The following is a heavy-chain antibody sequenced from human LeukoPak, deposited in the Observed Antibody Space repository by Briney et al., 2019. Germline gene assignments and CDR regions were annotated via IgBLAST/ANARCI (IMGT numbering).Heavy chain of an antibody. CDR2: LRYDGSNK. CDR1: GFTFSSYG. D-gene: IGHD2-2*01. V-gene: IGHV3-30*02. J-gene: IGHJ4*02. Sequence: GGSLRLSCAASGFTFSSYGMHWVRQAPGKGLEWVAFLRYDGSNKYYADSVKGRFTISRDNSKNTLYLQMNSLRAEDTAVYYCAKEFRCSSTSCSDLDYWGQGTLVTVSS. CDR3: AKEFRCSSTSCSDLDY.